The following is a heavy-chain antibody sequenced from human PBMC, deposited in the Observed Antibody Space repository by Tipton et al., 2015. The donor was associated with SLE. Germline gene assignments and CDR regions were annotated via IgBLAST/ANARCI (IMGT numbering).Heavy chain of an antibody. CDR3: ARWNFVTMTGGFDI. CDR2: INYSGTT. CDR1: GGSIGTSSYY. J-gene: IGHJ3*02. Sequence: TLSLTCTVSGGSIGTSSYYWAWIRQPPGKGLECIGNINYSGTTSYNPSLKSRVTMSVDTSQSQFSLTLSSVTAADTAIYYCARWNFVTMTGGFDIWGQGTTFTVSS. V-gene: IGHV4-39*07. D-gene: IGHD1-7*01.